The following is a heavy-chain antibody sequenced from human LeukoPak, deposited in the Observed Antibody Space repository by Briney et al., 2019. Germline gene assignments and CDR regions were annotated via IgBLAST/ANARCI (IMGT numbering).Heavy chain of an antibody. J-gene: IGHJ4*02. CDR3: ARESITGHRDFDY. V-gene: IGHV3-48*01. CDR2: ISSGSRTI. Sequence: PGGSLRLSCAASGFTFGSYSMNWVRQAPGEGLEWISYISSGSRTIYYADSVEGRFSVSRDNAENSLYLQMRSLRAEDTAVYYCARESITGHRDFDYWGQGTLVTVSS. D-gene: IGHD1-20*01. CDR1: GFTFGSYS.